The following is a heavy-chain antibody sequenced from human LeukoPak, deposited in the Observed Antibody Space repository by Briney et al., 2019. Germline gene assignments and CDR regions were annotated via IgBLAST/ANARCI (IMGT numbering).Heavy chain of an antibody. V-gene: IGHV3-30*03. Sequence: GGSLRLSCAASGFTFSSYGMHWVRQAPGKGLEWVAVISYDGSNKYYADSVKGRFTISRDNSKNTLYLQMNSLRAEDTAVYYCARVLGYCSSTSCYDRAFDIWGQGTMVTVSS. CDR1: GFTFSSYG. CDR3: ARVLGYCSSTSCYDRAFDI. J-gene: IGHJ3*02. D-gene: IGHD2-2*01. CDR2: ISYDGSNK.